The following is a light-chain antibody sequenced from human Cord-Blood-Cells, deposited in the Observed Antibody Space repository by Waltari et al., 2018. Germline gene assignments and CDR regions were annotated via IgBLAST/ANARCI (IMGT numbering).Light chain of an antibody. CDR1: QSISSY. CDR2: AAS. J-gene: IGKJ2*01. CDR3: QQSYSTPPYT. V-gene: IGKV1-39*01. Sequence: DIQMTQSPSSLSASVGDSVTITCRASQSISSYLNWYQQKPGKAPKLLIYAASSLQSGGPSRFSGSGSGTDFTLTISSLQPEDFATYDCQQSYSTPPYTFGQGTKLEIK.